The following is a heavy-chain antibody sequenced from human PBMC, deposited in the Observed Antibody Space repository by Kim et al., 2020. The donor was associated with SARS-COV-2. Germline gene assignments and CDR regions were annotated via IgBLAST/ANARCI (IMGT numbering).Heavy chain of an antibody. CDR2: TYYRSRWYD. J-gene: IGHJ3*02. CDR1: GDTVSSYSVT. D-gene: IGHD6-25*01. CDR3: VRDLDGSAGFDM. Sequence: SQTLSLTCAISGDTVSSYSVTWNWIRQSPSRGLEWLGRTYYRSRWYDDYGVSVKGRINIIPETSKNQFSLHLKSLTPEDTAVYYCVRDLDGSAGFDMWGQGTMVTVSS. V-gene: IGHV6-1*01.